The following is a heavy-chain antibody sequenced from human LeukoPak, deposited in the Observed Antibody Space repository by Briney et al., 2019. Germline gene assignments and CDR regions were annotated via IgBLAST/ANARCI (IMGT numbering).Heavy chain of an antibody. Sequence: PGGSLRLSCAASGFTFSSYSMNWVRQAPGKGLEWVSSICSSSSYIYYADSVKGRFTISRDNAKNSLYLQMNSLRAEDTAVYYCGRIDSAYSNNIYYYYYMDVWGKGTTVTVSS. V-gene: IGHV3-21*01. CDR2: ICSSSSYI. J-gene: IGHJ6*03. D-gene: IGHD4-11*01. CDR3: GRIDSAYSNNIYYYYYMDV. CDR1: GFTFSSYS.